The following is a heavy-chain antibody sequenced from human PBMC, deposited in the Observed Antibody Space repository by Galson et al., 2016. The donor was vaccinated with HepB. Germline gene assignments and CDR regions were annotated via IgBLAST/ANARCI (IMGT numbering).Heavy chain of an antibody. CDR1: GYTFNNFG. Sequence: SVKVSCKASGYTFNNFGLNWVRQAPGQGLEWMGWISAYNGHTNYAQKVQGRVTMTRNTSMSTAYMELSSLRSEDTAVYYCVRGGAFNSSSCQGGQGTLVTVSS. J-gene: IGHJ4*02. CDR2: ISAYNGHT. CDR3: VRGGAFNSSSCQ. V-gene: IGHV1-18*01. D-gene: IGHD6-13*01.